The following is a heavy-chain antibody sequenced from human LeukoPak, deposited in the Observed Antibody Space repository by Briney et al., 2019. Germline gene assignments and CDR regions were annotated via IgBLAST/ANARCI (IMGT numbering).Heavy chain of an antibody. J-gene: IGHJ4*02. D-gene: IGHD3-16*01. CDR2: ISSGSSTI. CDR1: GFTFSAYS. V-gene: IGHV3-48*02. Sequence: GGSLRLSCAASGFTFSAYSMNWVRQAPGKGLEWVSYISSGSSTIYYADSVEGRFTISRDNAKNSLYLQMNSLRDEDTAVYYCARGETARVDYWGQGILVTVSS. CDR3: ARGETARVDY.